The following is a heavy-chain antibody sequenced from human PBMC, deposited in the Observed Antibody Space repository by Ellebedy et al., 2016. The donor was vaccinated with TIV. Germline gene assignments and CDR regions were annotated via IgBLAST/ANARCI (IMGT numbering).Heavy chain of an antibody. D-gene: IGHD3-10*01. V-gene: IGHV3-30*18. J-gene: IGHJ4*02. CDR2: ISYDGSNK. CDR3: AKEDYGSGSYLFDY. Sequence: GESLKISXAASGFTFSSYAMHWVRQAPGKGLEWVAVISYDGSNKYYADSVKGRFTISRDNSKNTLYLQMNSLRAEDTAVYYCAKEDYGSGSYLFDYWGQGTLVTVSS. CDR1: GFTFSSYA.